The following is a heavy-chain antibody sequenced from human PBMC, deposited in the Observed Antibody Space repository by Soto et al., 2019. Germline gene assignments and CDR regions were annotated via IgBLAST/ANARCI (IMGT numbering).Heavy chain of an antibody. V-gene: IGHV4-4*02. CDR3: ARDCSSSSCYGRAGPV. D-gene: IGHD2-2*01. Sequence: SETLSLTCAVSSGSISSTNWWSWVRQSPGKGLEWIGEIYHSGSINYNPSLKSRVTMSVDKSKNQFSLKLSSVTAADTAVYYCARDCSSSSCYGRAGPVWGQGTMVTVSS. CDR1: SGSISSTNW. CDR2: IYHSGSI. J-gene: IGHJ3*01.